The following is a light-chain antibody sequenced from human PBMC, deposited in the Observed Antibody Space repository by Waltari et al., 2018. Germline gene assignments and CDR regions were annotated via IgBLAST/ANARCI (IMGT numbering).Light chain of an antibody. CDR2: GNS. CDR1: SSNIGAGYD. Sequence: QSVLTQPPSVSGAPGQRVTISCTGSSSNIGAGYDVHWYQLLPGTAPKPLIYGNSNRPSGVPDRFSGSKSGTSASLAITGLQAEDEADYYGQSYDSSLSGGVFGGGTKLTVL. V-gene: IGLV1-40*01. J-gene: IGLJ2*01. CDR3: QSYDSSLSGGV.